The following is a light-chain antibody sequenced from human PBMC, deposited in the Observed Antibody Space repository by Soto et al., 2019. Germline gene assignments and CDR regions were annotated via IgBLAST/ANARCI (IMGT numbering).Light chain of an antibody. Sequence: DIQMTQSPSTLSAFVGDRVTITCRASQSISDWLAWYQQKPGKAPKLIIFKASTLESGVPSRFSGSGSETEFTLTISRLQPDDFATYFCHSRAFGQGTRLEI. J-gene: IGKJ5*01. CDR1: QSISDW. CDR2: KAS. CDR3: HSRA. V-gene: IGKV1-5*03.